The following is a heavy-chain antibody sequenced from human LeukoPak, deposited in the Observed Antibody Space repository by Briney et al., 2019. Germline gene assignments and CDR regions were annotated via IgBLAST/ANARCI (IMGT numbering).Heavy chain of an antibody. V-gene: IGHV3-53*01. J-gene: IGHJ3*02. CDR1: GFTVSSNY. D-gene: IGHD2-15*01. CDR3: TRYLAYCSGGSCNSESWYAFDI. CDR2: IYSGGST. Sequence: GGSLRLSCTASGFTVSSNYMSWVRQAPGKGLEWVSVIYSGGSTYYADSVKGRFTISRDNSENTLYLQMNSLRAEDTAVYYCTRYLAYCSGGSCNSESWYAFDIWGQGTMVTVSS.